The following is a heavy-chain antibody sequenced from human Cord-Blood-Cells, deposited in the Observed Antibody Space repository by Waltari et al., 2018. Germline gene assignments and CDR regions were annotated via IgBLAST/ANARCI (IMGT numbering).Heavy chain of an antibody. CDR3: ARDPRWLRFDY. Sequence: EVQLVESGGGLVQPGGSLRLSCAASGFPFSSYSMNWVRQAPGKGLGWVSYISSSSSTIYYPDSVKGRFTISRDNAKNSLYLQMNSLRAEDTAVYYCARDPRWLRFDYWGQGTLVTVSS. CDR1: GFPFSSYS. J-gene: IGHJ4*02. V-gene: IGHV3-48*01. CDR2: ISSSSSTI. D-gene: IGHD5-12*01.